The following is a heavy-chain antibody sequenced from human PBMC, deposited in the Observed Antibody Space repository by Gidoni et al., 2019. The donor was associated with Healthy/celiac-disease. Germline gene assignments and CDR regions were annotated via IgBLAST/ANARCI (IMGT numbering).Heavy chain of an antibody. D-gene: IGHD2-15*01. CDR2: ISSSSSYI. J-gene: IGHJ5*02. Sequence: EVQLVESGGGLVKPGGSLRLSCAASGFTFSSYSMNWVRQAPGKGLEWVSSISSSSSYIYYADSVKGRFTISRDNAKNSLYLQMNSLRAEDTAVYYCARPPPCSGGSCLPGSWGQGTLVTVSS. V-gene: IGHV3-21*01. CDR1: GFTFSSYS. CDR3: ARPPPCSGGSCLPGS.